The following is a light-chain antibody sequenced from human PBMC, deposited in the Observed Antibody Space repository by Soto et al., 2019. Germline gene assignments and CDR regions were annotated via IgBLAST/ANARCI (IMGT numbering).Light chain of an antibody. CDR1: QSVSRF. J-gene: IGKJ4*01. CDR3: HQRSTWPLT. Sequence: EIVLTQSPATLSLSPGEGAALSCRASQSVSRFLAWYQQKPGQAPRLLIYGPSNRATGIPTRFSGSGSGTDFTLTISSLEAEDFALYYCHQRSTWPLTFGGGTKVEIK. CDR2: GPS. V-gene: IGKV3-11*01.